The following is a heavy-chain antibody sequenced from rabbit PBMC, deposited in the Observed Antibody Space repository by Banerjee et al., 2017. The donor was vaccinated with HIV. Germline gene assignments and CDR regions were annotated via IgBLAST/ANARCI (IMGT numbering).Heavy chain of an antibody. CDR2: IYGSEGGT. D-gene: IGHD3-1*01. CDR3: AREAAAVGSGYVDL. Sequence: QEQLKETGGGLVQPGGSLTLSRKASGFDLSNSYMSWVRQAPGKGLEWIGIIYGSEGGTEYASWVNGRFTVSKTSSTTVTLQMTSLTAADTATWFCAREAAAVGSGYVDLWGQGTLVAVS. CDR1: GFDLSNSYM. J-gene: IGHJ4*01. V-gene: IGHV1S39*01.